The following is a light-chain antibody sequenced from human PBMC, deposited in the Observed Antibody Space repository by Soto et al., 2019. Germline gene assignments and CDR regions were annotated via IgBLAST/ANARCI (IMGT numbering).Light chain of an antibody. Sequence: EIVMTQSPATLSVSPGERVTLSCRASQSLTSTLAWYQQKPGQAPRLLIYGASARAAGVSDRFSVSGSGTDFTLTISILQSEDFAIYYCQQFSNNNWPPYTFGLGTKLELK. J-gene: IGKJ2*01. V-gene: IGKV3-15*01. CDR1: QSLTST. CDR3: QQFSNNNWPPYT. CDR2: GAS.